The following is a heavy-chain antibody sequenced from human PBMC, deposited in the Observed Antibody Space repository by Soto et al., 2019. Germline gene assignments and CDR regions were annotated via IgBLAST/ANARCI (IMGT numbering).Heavy chain of an antibody. CDR1: GGSISSGGHY. V-gene: IGHV4-31*01. J-gene: IGHJ3*02. CDR2: IYYSGGT. D-gene: IGHD3-3*01. CDR3: ARDPGICSGYNYVYAFDI. Sequence: QVQLQESGPGLVKPSQTLSLTCTVSGGSISSGGHYWSWIRQHPGKGLEWIGYIYYSGGTYYNPSLKSPITRALDTARNQFSRNLTPVTAADPAVYYCARDPGICSGYNYVYAFDIWGQGTMVTVSS.